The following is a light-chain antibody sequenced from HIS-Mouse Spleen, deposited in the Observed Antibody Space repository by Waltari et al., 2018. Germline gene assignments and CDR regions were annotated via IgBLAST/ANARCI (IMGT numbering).Light chain of an antibody. Sequence: QSALTQPASVSGSPGQSIPIPCPGTSSPVGHYNLVSSYQQHPGKAPKLMIYEGSKRPSGVSNRFSGSKSGNTASLTISGLQAEDEADYYCCSYAGPWVFGGGTKLTVL. CDR3: CSYAGPWV. J-gene: IGLJ3*02. V-gene: IGLV2-23*01. CDR1: SSPVGHYNL. CDR2: EGS.